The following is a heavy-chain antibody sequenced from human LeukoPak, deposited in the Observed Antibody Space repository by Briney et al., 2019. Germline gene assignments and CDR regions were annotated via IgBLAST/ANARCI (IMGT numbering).Heavy chain of an antibody. V-gene: IGHV3-7*01. CDR1: RFTFSTYW. D-gene: IGHD3-10*01. Sequence: GGSLRLSCAASRFTFSTYWMSWVRQAPGKGLEWVANIKQDGSEKYYVDSVTGRFTISRDNAKNSLYLQMNSLRAEDTAVYYCASLIYGSGSYYSWFDPWGQGILVTVSS. CDR3: ASLIYGSGSYYSWFDP. J-gene: IGHJ5*02. CDR2: IKQDGSEK.